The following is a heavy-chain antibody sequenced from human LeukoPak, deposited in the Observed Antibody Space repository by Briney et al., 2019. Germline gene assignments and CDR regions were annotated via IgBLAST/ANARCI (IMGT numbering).Heavy chain of an antibody. Sequence: GGSLRLSCAAAGFTFSSYAMSWVRQAPGKGLEWGSAISGSGGSTYYADSVKGRFTISRDNSKNTLYLQMNSLRAEDTAVYYCAKDLRAAAAPLFIDYWGQGTLVTVSS. CDR2: ISGSGGST. CDR1: GFTFSSYA. J-gene: IGHJ4*02. D-gene: IGHD6-13*01. CDR3: AKDLRAAAAPLFIDY. V-gene: IGHV3-23*01.